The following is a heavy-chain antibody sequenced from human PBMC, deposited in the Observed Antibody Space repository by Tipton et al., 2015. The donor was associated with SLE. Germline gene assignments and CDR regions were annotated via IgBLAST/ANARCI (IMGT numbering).Heavy chain of an antibody. CDR3: ARSTFTYGDFDS. J-gene: IGHJ4*02. Sequence: TLSLTCTVSSGSISSAGYYWTWIRQHPEKGLEWIGFIYYTGSTNYNPSLKSRLTISVDTSNNHFSLNLGSVTAADSAMYFCARSTFTYGDFDSWGQGTLVTVSS. V-gene: IGHV4-31*03. CDR1: SGSISSAGYY. CDR2: IYYTGST. D-gene: IGHD4-17*01.